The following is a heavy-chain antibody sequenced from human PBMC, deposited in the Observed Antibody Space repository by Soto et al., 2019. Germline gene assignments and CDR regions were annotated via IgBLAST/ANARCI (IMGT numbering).Heavy chain of an antibody. Sequence: PGGSLRLSCAASGFTFSSYWMSWVRQAPGKGLEWVANIKQDGSEKYYVDSVKGRFTISRDNAKNSLYLQMNSLRAEDTAVYYCARDRGGSYYGDYYYYYGMDVWGQGTTVTVSS. CDR3: ARDRGGSYYGDYYYYYGMDV. D-gene: IGHD1-26*01. V-gene: IGHV3-7*03. CDR1: GFTFSSYW. CDR2: IKQDGSEK. J-gene: IGHJ6*02.